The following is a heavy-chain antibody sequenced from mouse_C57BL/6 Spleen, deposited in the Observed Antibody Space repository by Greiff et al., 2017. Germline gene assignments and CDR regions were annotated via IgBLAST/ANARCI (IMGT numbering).Heavy chain of an antibody. V-gene: IGHV1-80*01. Sequence: VKLQESGAELVKPGASVKISCKASGYAFSSYWMNWVKQRPGKGLEWIGQIYPGDGDTNYNGKFKGKATLTADKSSSTAYMQLSSLTSEDSAVYFCARTLITTVVAGQPYAMDYWGQGTSVTVSS. J-gene: IGHJ4*01. CDR2: IYPGDGDT. D-gene: IGHD1-1*01. CDR1: GYAFSSYW. CDR3: ARTLITTVVAGQPYAMDY.